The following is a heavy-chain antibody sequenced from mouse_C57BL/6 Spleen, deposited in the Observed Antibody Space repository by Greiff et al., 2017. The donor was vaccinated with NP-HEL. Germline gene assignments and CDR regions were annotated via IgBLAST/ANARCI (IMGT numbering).Heavy chain of an antibody. CDR1: GYTFTEYT. J-gene: IGHJ4*01. Sequence: QVQLQQSGAELVKPGASVKLSCKASGYTFTEYTIHWVKQRPGQGLEWIGWIYPGDGSTKYNEKFKDKATLTADKSSSTVYMELSRLTSEDSAVYFCARHEVVYFSAQYYYAMDYWGQGTSVTVSS. CDR2: IYPGDGST. D-gene: IGHD6-1*01. V-gene: IGHV1-62-2*01. CDR3: ARHEVVYFSAQYYYAMDY.